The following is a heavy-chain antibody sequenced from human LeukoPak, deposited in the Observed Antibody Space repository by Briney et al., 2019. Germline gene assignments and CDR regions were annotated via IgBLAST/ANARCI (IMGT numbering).Heavy chain of an antibody. CDR3: AKGNGYSYGRYYFDY. D-gene: IGHD5-18*01. CDR1: GFTFSSYA. V-gene: IGHV3-23*01. J-gene: IGHJ4*02. Sequence: QPGGSLHLSCAASGFTFSSYAMGWVRQAPGKGLEWVSAITASGGNTYYADSVKGRFTISRDNSKNTLYLQVNSLRAEDTAVYYCAKGNGYSYGRYYFDYWGQGTLVTVSS. CDR2: ITASGGNT.